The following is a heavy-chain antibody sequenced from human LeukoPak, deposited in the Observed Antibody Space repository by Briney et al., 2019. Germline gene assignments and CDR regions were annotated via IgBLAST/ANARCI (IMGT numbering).Heavy chain of an antibody. CDR2: IYYSRGT. CDR1: GDSIDRYY. D-gene: IGHD7-27*01. J-gene: IGHJ4*02. Sequence: SETLSLTCTVSGDSIDRYYWSWIRQPPGKGLEWIGYIYYSRGTNYNPSLKSRVTISIDTSKSQFSLKVTSVTDADTAVYYCTGGPFTYAFDHWGQGALVTVSS. CDR3: TGGPFTYAFDH. V-gene: IGHV4-59*08.